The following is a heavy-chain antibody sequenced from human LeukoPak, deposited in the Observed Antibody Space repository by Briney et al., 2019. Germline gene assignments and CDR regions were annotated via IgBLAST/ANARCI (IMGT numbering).Heavy chain of an antibody. V-gene: IGHV1-18*01. J-gene: IGHJ5*02. CDR1: GYPFSTYG. CDR3: GRVVGDRVDS. D-gene: IGHD4-17*01. CDR2: ISAYSGDS. Sequence: ASVKVSCKASGYPFSTYGFIWVRQGPGQGLEWLGWISAYSGDSKYPQQFRDRVTMTTDTSTTTAHMELRTLKSDDTGMYYCGRVVGDRVDSWGQGTLVTVSS.